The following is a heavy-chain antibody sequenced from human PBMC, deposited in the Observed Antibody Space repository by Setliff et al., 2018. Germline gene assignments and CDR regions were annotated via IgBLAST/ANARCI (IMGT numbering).Heavy chain of an antibody. CDR2: IQGTGNT. J-gene: IGHJ4*02. CDR1: GGSLTQRY. CDR3: AGTPARGTTWLSPFDY. D-gene: IGHD3-9*01. V-gene: IGHV4-4*07. Sequence: SETLSLTCTLSGGSLTQRYWSWIRQPAGKVPEWIGLIQGTGNTNYNPSLQSRATISIDTSKNQISLKITSVTAADTALYSCAGTPARGTTWLSPFDYWGQGIQVTVSS.